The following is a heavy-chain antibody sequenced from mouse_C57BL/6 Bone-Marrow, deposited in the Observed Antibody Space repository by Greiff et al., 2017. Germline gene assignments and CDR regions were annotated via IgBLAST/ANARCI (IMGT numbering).Heavy chain of an antibody. CDR3: ASNWDVGAY. CDR1: GFTFSDYG. D-gene: IGHD4-1*02. J-gene: IGHJ3*01. CDR2: ISSGSSTI. V-gene: IGHV5-17*01. Sequence: EVQVVESGGGLVKPGGSLKLSCAASGFTFSDYGMHWVRQAPEKGLEWVAYISSGSSTIYYADTVKGRFTISRDNAKNTLFLQMTSLRSEDTAMYYCASNWDVGAYWGQGTLVTVSA.